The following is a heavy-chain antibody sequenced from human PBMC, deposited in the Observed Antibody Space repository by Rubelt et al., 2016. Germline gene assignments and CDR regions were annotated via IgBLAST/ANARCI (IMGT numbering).Heavy chain of an antibody. D-gene: IGHD4-17*01. V-gene: IGHV4-59*08. CDR1: GGSISSYY. Sequence: QVQLQESGPGLVKPSETLSLTCAVSGGSISSYYWSWIRQPPGKGLEWIGYVYYSGSTNYNPSLKSRVTISVDTSKHHFSLTLSSVTAADTAGYYCASSTVTNRYWYFDLWGRGTLVTVSS. CDR2: VYYSGST. CDR3: ASSTVTNRYWYFDL. J-gene: IGHJ2*01.